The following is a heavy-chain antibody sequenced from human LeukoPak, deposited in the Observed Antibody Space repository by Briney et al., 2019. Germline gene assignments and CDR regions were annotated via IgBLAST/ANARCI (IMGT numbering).Heavy chain of an antibody. Sequence: PGGSLRLSCAASGFTFSDYYMSWIRQAPGKGLDGVSYISSSGSTIYYADSVKGRFTISRDNAKNSLYLQMNSLRAEDTAVHYCARWGYSGYYFDYWGQGTLVTVSS. J-gene: IGHJ4*02. CDR1: GFTFSDYY. CDR3: ARWGYSGYYFDY. D-gene: IGHD5-12*01. V-gene: IGHV3-11*01. CDR2: ISSSGSTI.